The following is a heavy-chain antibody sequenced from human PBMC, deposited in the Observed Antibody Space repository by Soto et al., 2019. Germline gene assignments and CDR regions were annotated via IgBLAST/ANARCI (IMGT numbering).Heavy chain of an antibody. CDR1: GGSISSGGYY. CDR3: ASQQLVHYYYGMDV. V-gene: IGHV4-39*01. Sequence: SETLSLTCDVSGGSISSGGYYWGWIRQPPGKGLEWIGSVYYSGSTYYNPSLKSRVTISVDTSKNQFSLKLSSVTAADTAVYYCASQQLVHYYYGMDVWGQGTTVTVSS. CDR2: VYYSGST. J-gene: IGHJ6*02. D-gene: IGHD6-13*01.